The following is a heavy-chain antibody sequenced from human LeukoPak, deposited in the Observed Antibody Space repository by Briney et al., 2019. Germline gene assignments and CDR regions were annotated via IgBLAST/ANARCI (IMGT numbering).Heavy chain of an antibody. CDR1: GFTFSSYA. Sequence: GGSLRLSCAASGFTFSSYAMHWVRQAPGKGLEWVAVISYDGSNKYYADSVKGRFTISRDNSKNTLYLQMNSLRAEDTAVYYCAKNSSSWIDYWGQGTLVTVSS. CDR3: AKNSSSWIDY. J-gene: IGHJ4*02. D-gene: IGHD6-13*01. V-gene: IGHV3-30-3*02. CDR2: ISYDGSNK.